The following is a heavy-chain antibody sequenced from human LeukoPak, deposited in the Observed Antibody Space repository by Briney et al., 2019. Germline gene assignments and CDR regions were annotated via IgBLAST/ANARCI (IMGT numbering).Heavy chain of an antibody. CDR2: IKQDGSEK. Sequence: GGSLRLSCAASGFTFSSYNMNWVRQAPGKGLEWVANIKQDGSEKYYVDSVKGRFTISRDNAKNSLYLQMNSLRAEDTAVYYCARDLGPVDTAMRWGQGTLVTVSS. CDR1: GFTFSSYN. J-gene: IGHJ4*02. CDR3: ARDLGPVDTAMR. V-gene: IGHV3-7*01. D-gene: IGHD5-18*01.